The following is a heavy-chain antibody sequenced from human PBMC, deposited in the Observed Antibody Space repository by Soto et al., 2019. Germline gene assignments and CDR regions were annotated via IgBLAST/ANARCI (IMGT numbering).Heavy chain of an antibody. CDR3: ARGRHGSSPWLGAFDI. CDR2: IYHSGST. V-gene: IGHV4-30-2*01. D-gene: IGHD6-13*01. CDR1: GGSISSGGYS. J-gene: IGHJ3*02. Sequence: SETLSLTCAVSGGSISSGGYSWSWIRQPPGKGLEWIGYIYHSGSTYYNPSLKSRVTISVDRSKNQFSLKLSSVTAADTAVYYCARGRHGSSPWLGAFDIWAQGTMVTVSS.